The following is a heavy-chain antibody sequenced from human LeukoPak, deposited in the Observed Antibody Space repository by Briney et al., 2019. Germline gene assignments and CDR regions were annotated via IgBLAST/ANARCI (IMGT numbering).Heavy chain of an antibody. Sequence: SETLSLTCTVSGGSISSYYWSWIRQPPGKGLEWIGYIYYSGTTNYNPSLKSRVTISVDTSKNQFSLKLSSVTAADTAVYYCARDHRPGIKNYYYYGMDVWGQGTTVTVSS. CDR1: GGSISSYY. CDR2: IYYSGTT. D-gene: IGHD6-13*01. CDR3: ARDHRPGIKNYYYYGMDV. J-gene: IGHJ6*02. V-gene: IGHV4-59*12.